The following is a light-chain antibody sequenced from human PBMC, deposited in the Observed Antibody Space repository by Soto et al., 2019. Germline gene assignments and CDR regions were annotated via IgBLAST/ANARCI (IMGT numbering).Light chain of an antibody. Sequence: DIQMTQSPPTLSASVGDRDPSTSRASQTISSWLAWYQQKPGKAPRLLIYDASNMEKGVPSRFTGSGSGTDFILTIRSLQPEDIATYYCPQYENFPIRFGQGTRLENK. CDR3: PQYENFPIR. V-gene: IGKV1-33*01. J-gene: IGKJ5*01. CDR1: QTISSW. CDR2: DAS.